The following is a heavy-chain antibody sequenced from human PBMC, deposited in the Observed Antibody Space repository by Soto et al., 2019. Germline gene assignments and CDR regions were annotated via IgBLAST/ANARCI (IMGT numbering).Heavy chain of an antibody. J-gene: IGHJ4*02. V-gene: IGHV4-59*01. CDR1: GGSISSYY. CDR3: ARRWGTYFDF. CDR2: IYYSGST. Sequence: SETLSLTCTVSGGSISSYYWSWIRQPPGKGLEWIGYIYYSGSTDYDPSLKSRVTISVDTSKNQFSLKLSSVTAADTAVYYCARRWGTYFDFWGQRTLVTVSS. D-gene: IGHD7-27*01.